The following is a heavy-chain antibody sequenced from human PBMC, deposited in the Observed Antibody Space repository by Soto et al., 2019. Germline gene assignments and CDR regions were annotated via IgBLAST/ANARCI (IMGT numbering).Heavy chain of an antibody. Sequence: QVQLQESGPGLVKPSQTLSLTCTVSGGSIRGGDYYWSWIRQHPGKGLEWIGYIFYSGNSFYNPSLNSGVTISVDTSKNQFSLQLRSVTAADTAIYYCARLSSLYYNSDYGGYYFDYWGQGTLVSVSS. D-gene: IGHD3-10*01. CDR2: IFYSGNS. CDR3: ARLSSLYYNSDYGGYYFDY. CDR1: GGSIRGGDYY. J-gene: IGHJ4*02. V-gene: IGHV4-31*03.